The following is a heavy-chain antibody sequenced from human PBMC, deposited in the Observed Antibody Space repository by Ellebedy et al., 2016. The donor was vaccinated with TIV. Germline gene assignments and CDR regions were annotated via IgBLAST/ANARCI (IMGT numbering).Heavy chain of an antibody. J-gene: IGHJ4*02. Sequence: GESLKISXAASGFTFSDYSMNWVRQAPGKGLEWVSYISRTSGTISYADSVKGRFTISRDNAKNSLFLQMNSLRDGDTAVYYCVRAPRGQYYFDYWGQGTLVTVSS. CDR2: ISRTSGTI. CDR1: GFTFSDYS. D-gene: IGHD5-12*01. CDR3: VRAPRGQYYFDY. V-gene: IGHV3-48*02.